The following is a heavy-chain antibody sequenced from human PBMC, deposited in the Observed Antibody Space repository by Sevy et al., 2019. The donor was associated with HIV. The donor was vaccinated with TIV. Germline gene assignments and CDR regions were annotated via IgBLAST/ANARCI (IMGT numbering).Heavy chain of an antibody. CDR2: IWYDGSNK. J-gene: IGHJ6*02. V-gene: IGHV3-30*02. CDR3: AKLVLPAASNDDILTGYPDLRVNYGMDV. D-gene: IGHD3-9*01. Sequence: GGSLRLSCAASGFTFSDYAIHWVRQAPGKGLEWVAFIWYDGSNKYYTDFVKGRFAISRDNSKNTLYLQMNSLRVEDTAVYYCAKLVLPAASNDDILTGYPDLRVNYGMDVWGQGTTVTVSS. CDR1: GFTFSDYA.